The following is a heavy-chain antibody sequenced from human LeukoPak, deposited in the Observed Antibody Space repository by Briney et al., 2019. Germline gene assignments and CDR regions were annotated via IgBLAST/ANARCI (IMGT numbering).Heavy chain of an antibody. CDR3: AGDLGYYDILTGY. D-gene: IGHD3-9*01. J-gene: IGHJ4*02. V-gene: IGHV3-66*02. CDR1: GFTVGSNY. CDR2: IYSGGST. Sequence: PGGSLRLSCAASGFTVGSNYMSWVRQAPGKGLEWVSVIYSGGSTYYADSVKGRFTISRDNSKNTLYLQMNSLRAEDTAVYYCAGDLGYYDILTGYWGQGTLVTVSS.